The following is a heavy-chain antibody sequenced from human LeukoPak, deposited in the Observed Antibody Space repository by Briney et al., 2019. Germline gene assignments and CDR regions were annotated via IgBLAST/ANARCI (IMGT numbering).Heavy chain of an antibody. Sequence: GGSLRLSRAASGFTFSSYAMSWVRQAPGKGLEWVSAMSGSGRSTYYADSVKGRFTISRDNSKNTLYLHMNSLRAEDTAVYYCAKHVAVAGCFDYWGQGTLVTVSS. V-gene: IGHV3-23*01. CDR1: GFTFSSYA. CDR2: MSGSGRST. J-gene: IGHJ4*02. D-gene: IGHD6-19*01. CDR3: AKHVAVAGCFDY.